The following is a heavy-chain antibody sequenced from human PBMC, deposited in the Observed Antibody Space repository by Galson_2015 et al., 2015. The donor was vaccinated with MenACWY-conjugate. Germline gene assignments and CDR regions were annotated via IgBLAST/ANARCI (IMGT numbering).Heavy chain of an antibody. Sequence: SLRLSCAASGFTFSKCVMSWVRQAPGKGLEWVSGISGSGGDIAYADSVKGRFTISRDNSKNTVYLQMNSLRAEDTAVYHCAKGANYYDSSGKRYDAFDIWGQGIMVTVSS. CDR2: ISGSGGDI. V-gene: IGHV3-23*01. CDR3: AKGANYYDSSGKRYDAFDI. J-gene: IGHJ3*02. D-gene: IGHD3-22*01. CDR1: GFTFSKCV.